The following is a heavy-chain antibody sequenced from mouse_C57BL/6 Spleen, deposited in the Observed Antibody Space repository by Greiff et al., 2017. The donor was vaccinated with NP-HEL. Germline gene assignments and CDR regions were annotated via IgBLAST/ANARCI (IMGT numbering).Heavy chain of an antibody. CDR1: GYTFTSYW. J-gene: IGHJ2*01. Sequence: QQSCKASGYTFTSYWMHWVKQRPGQGLEWIGEIDPSDSYTNYNQKFNGKSTLTVDKSSSTAYMQLSSLTSEDSAVYYCARNYYFDYWGQGSTLTVSS. CDR3: ARNYYFDY. CDR2: IDPSDSYT. V-gene: IGHV1-69*01.